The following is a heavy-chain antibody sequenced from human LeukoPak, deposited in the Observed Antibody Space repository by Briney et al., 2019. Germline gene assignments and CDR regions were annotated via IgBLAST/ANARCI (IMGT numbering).Heavy chain of an antibody. CDR3: TKSGGYSYGYGVNWLDP. J-gene: IGHJ5*02. V-gene: IGHV4-59*08. D-gene: IGHD5-18*01. Sequence: SETLSLTCTVSGYSISSYYWSWIRQPPGKGLEWIGYIYYTGNTNYNPSLKSRITMSVDTSKNQFFLNLSSVTAADTAVYYCTKSGGYSYGYGVNWLDPWGQGTLVTVSS. CDR1: GYSISSYY. CDR2: IYYTGNT.